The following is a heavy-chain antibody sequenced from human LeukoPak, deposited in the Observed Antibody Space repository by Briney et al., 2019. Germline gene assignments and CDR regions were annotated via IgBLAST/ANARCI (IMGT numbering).Heavy chain of an antibody. J-gene: IGHJ5*02. CDR1: GFIFSTYD. Sequence: GGSLRLSCAASGFIFSTYDMHWVRQAPGKGLEWVAVVSYDGSNIYHAASVQGRFTISRDNSKNTLYLQMNSLRAEDTAVYYCAKGRIAVAGTDWFDPWGQGTLVTVSS. CDR3: AKGRIAVAGTDWFDP. D-gene: IGHD6-19*01. CDR2: VSYDGSNI. V-gene: IGHV3-30*18.